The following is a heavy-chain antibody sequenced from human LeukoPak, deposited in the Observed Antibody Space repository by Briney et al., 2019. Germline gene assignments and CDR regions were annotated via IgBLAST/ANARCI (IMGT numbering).Heavy chain of an antibody. CDR3: ARYGGSYYFDN. V-gene: IGHV3-48*04. D-gene: IGHD1-26*01. CDR1: GFTFSSYS. J-gene: IGHJ4*02. Sequence: GGSLRLSCAASGFTFSSYSMNWVRQAPGKGLEWVSYISSSGSTIYYADSVKGRFTISRDNAKNSLYLQMNSLRAEDTAVYYCARYGGSYYFDNWGQGTLVTVSS. CDR2: ISSSGSTI.